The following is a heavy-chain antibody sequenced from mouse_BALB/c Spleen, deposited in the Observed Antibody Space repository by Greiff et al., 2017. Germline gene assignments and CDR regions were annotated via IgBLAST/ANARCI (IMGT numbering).Heavy chain of an antibody. Sequence: VQLQQSGAEPVKPGASVKLSCTASGFNIKDTYMHWVKQRPEQGLEWIGRIDPANGNTKYDPKFQGKATITADTSSNTAYLQLSSLTSEDTAVYYCARVYPDAMDYWGQGTSVTVSS. J-gene: IGHJ4*01. CDR1: GFNIKDTY. V-gene: IGHV14-3*02. CDR3: ARVYPDAMDY. D-gene: IGHD2-1*01. CDR2: IDPANGNT.